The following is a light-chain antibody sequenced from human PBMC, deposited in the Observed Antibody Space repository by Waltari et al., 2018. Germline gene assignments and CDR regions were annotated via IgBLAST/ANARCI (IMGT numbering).Light chain of an antibody. CDR3: SSYAGSNNFV. CDR2: EVS. V-gene: IGLV2-8*01. CDR1: SSDVGGYDY. Sequence: QSALTQPPSASGSPGQSVTISCTGTSSDVGGYDYVSWYQQPPGKAPKLMIYEVSKRPSGVPDRFSGSKSGNTASLTVSGLQAEEEADYYCSSYAGSNNFVFGGGTKLTVL. J-gene: IGLJ3*02.